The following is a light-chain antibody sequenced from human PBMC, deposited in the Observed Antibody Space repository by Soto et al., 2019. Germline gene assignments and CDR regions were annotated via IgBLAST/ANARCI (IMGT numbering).Light chain of an antibody. Sequence: DIVMTQSPLSLPVTPGEPASISCRSSQSLLHHNGYNYLDWYLQKPAQSPQLLIYLGSNRASGVTDRFSGSGSGTDFTLKISRVEAEDVGIYYCMQALQTPLTFGGGTKVEI. CDR3: MQALQTPLT. CDR1: QSLLHHNGYNY. J-gene: IGKJ4*01. V-gene: IGKV2-28*01. CDR2: LGS.